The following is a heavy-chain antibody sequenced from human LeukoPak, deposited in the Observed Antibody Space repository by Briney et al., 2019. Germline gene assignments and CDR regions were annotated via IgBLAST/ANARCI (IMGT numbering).Heavy chain of an antibody. CDR3: AREIVVDGDY. CDR2: ISYDGSNK. Sequence: GGSLRLSCAASGFTFSSYAMHWVRQAPGKGLEWVAVISYDGSNKYYADSMEGRFTISRDNSKNTLYLQMNSLRAEDTAVYYCAREIVVDGDYWGQGTLVTVSS. D-gene: IGHD3-22*01. CDR1: GFTFSSYA. V-gene: IGHV3-30*04. J-gene: IGHJ4*02.